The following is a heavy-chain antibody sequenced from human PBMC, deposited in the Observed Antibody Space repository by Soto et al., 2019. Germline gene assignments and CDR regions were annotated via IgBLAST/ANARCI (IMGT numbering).Heavy chain of an antibody. V-gene: IGHV2-5*02. CDR1: GFSLSTSGVG. Sequence: QITLKESGPTLVKPTQTLTLTCTFSGFSLSTSGVGVGWIRQPPGKALEWLALIYWDDDKRYSPSLKSRLTITKDTSKNKVVLTMTNMDPVDTATYYCAHQVDYDFWSGYYRYNWFDPWGQGTLVTVSS. D-gene: IGHD3-3*01. CDR2: IYWDDDK. CDR3: AHQVDYDFWSGYYRYNWFDP. J-gene: IGHJ5*02.